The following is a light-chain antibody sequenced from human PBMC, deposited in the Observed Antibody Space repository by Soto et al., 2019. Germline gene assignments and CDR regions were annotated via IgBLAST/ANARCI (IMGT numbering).Light chain of an antibody. CDR1: SSNIGAGYD. CDR3: QSYDSSQSHSGV. Sequence: QSVLTQPPSVSGAPGQRVTISCTGSSSNIGAGYDVHWYQQVPGTAPKLLIYGNNNRPSGVPDRFSGSKSGTSASLAITGLQAEDEADDYCQSYDSSQSHSGVFGGGTKLTVL. V-gene: IGLV1-40*01. J-gene: IGLJ2*01. CDR2: GNN.